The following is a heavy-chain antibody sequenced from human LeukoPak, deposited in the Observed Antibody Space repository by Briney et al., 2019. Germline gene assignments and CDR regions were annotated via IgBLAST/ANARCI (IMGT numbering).Heavy chain of an antibody. Sequence: GGSLRLSCAASGFTFSSYAMTWVRQAPGKGLEWVSTISISGGSTYYADSVKGRFTISRDNSKNTLYLQMNSLRAEDTAVYYCAPYDSSGTFDYWGQGTLVTVSS. V-gene: IGHV3-23*01. CDR3: APYDSSGTFDY. D-gene: IGHD3-22*01. CDR1: GFTFSSYA. CDR2: ISISGGST. J-gene: IGHJ4*02.